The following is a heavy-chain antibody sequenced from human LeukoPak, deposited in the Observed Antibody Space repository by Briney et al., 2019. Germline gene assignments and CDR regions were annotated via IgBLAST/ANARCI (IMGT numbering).Heavy chain of an antibody. Sequence: GGSLRLSCAASGFTFSSYSMNWVRQAPGKGLEWVSSISSSSSYIYYADSVKGRFTISRDNAKNSLYLQMNSLRAEDTAVYYCARESRQTYCSGGTCYSMRDAFDIWGQGTMVTVSS. V-gene: IGHV3-21*01. CDR3: ARESRQTYCSGGTCYSMRDAFDI. CDR2: ISSSSSYI. CDR1: GFTFSSYS. D-gene: IGHD2-15*01. J-gene: IGHJ3*02.